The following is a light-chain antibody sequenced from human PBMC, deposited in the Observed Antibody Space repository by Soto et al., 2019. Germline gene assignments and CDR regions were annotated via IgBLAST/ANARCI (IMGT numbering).Light chain of an antibody. Sequence: EIVLTQSPGTLSLSPGEGATLSCRASQTVGSNYLAWYQQKPGQAPRLLIYGASRRATGIPDRFSGSRSGTDFTLTIIRLEPEDFAAYYCHQYGYSPPWTFGRGTKVETK. CDR3: HQYGYSPPWT. CDR2: GAS. J-gene: IGKJ1*01. CDR1: QTVGSNY. V-gene: IGKV3-20*01.